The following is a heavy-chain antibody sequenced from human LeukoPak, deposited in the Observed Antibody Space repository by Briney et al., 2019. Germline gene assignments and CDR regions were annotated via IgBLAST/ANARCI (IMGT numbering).Heavy chain of an antibody. J-gene: IGHJ4*02. Sequence: ASVKVSCKASGYTFTTYPMHWVRQAPGQRLEWMGWLNTGNGNTKYSQKFQGRVTITRDTSATTAYMELSSLRSEDTAVYYCARDGGWVRKTFDYWGQGTLVTVSS. V-gene: IGHV1-3*04. CDR1: GYTFTTYP. CDR3: ARDGGWVRKTFDY. CDR2: LNTGNGNT. D-gene: IGHD3-16*01.